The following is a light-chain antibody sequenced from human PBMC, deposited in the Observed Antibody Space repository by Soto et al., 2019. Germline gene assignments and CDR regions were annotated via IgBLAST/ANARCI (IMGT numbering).Light chain of an antibody. Sequence: IQILQSPSSLSASVSDSLTITCPASQDIGNYLNWYKQRXGKAPKXXILDASSLDTGVPSRFSGSGSGTDFTFTISSLQSEDIATYYCQQYYNVPITFGQGTRLEIK. J-gene: IGKJ5*01. CDR1: QDIGNY. CDR2: DAS. CDR3: QQYYNVPIT. V-gene: IGKV1-33*01.